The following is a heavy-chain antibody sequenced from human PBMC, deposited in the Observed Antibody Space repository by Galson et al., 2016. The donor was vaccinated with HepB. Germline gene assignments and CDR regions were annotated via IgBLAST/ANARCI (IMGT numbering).Heavy chain of an antibody. CDR3: VRPSPRLAWELPVDY. CDR2: ITNSGGSP. Sequence: SLRLSCAASGFTFSSYNMHWVRQAPGKGLEWVAGITNSGGSPHYADSVKGRFTISRDNSKDTLYLHINSLRAEDTATYYCVRPSPRLAWELPVDYWGRGTLVTVSS. J-gene: IGHJ4*02. V-gene: IGHV3-23*01. D-gene: IGHD1-26*01. CDR1: GFTFSSYN.